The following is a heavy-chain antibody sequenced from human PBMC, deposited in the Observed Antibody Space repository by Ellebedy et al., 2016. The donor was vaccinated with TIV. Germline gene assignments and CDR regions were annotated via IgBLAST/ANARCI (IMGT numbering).Heavy chain of an antibody. Sequence: PGGSLSLSCSASGFSFSTFAMHWVRQAPAGKRLEYVFGMSSNGGSTYYADSVKVRFTISRDNSNNTLYLQMSSLRPEDTGVYYCVKGGPTIAYRMFQSWGQGTLVTVTS. D-gene: IGHD3-16*01. J-gene: IGHJ5*02. V-gene: IGHV3-64D*06. CDR1: GFSFSTFA. CDR2: MSSNGGST. CDR3: VKGGPTIAYRMFQS.